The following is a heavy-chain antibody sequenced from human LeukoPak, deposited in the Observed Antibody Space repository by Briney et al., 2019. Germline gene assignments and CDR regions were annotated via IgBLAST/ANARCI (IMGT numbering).Heavy chain of an antibody. Sequence: GGSLRPSCAASGFTFSSFGMHWARQAPGKGLEWVAAIQDDGTHYAESVKGRFIISRDNSQRTVYLEMSSLRPEDTALYYCAKRGPPEGSFGNWLDPWGQGTLVTVSS. CDR3: AKRGPPEGSFGNWLDP. CDR2: IQDDGTH. V-gene: IGHV3-30*02. D-gene: IGHD3-10*01. J-gene: IGHJ5*02. CDR1: GFTFSSFG.